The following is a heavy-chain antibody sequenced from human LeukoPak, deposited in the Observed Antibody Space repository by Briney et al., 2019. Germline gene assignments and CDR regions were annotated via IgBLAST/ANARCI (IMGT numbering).Heavy chain of an antibody. CDR1: GFTVSSNY. J-gene: IGHJ4*02. CDR3: ASNILTTYYYDSSGYYSD. V-gene: IGHV3-66*01. Sequence: AGSLRLSCAASGFTVSSNYMSWVRQAPGKGLEWVSVIYSGGSTYYADSVKGRFTISRDNSKNTLYLQMNSLRAEDTAVYYCASNILTTYYYDSSGYYSDWGQGTLVTVSS. D-gene: IGHD3-22*01. CDR2: IYSGGST.